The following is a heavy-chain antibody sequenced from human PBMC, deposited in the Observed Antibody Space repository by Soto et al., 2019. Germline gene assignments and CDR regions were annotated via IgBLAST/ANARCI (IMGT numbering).Heavy chain of an antibody. V-gene: IGHV5-51*01. CDR2: IYPGDSDT. Sequence: PGESVKISCKGSEYSFTSYWIGWVRQLPGKGLEWMGIIYPGDSDTRYSPSFQGQVTISADKSISTAYLQWSSLKASDTAMYYCARRSDFWSGYKAYGMDVWGQGTTVTVSS. CDR3: ARRSDFWSGYKAYGMDV. J-gene: IGHJ6*02. D-gene: IGHD3-3*01. CDR1: EYSFTSYW.